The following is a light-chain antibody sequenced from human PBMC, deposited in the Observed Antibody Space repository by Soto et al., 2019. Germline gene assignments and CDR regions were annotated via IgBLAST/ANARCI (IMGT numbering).Light chain of an antibody. J-gene: IGKJ4*01. V-gene: IGKV1-39*01. Sequence: DIQMTQSPSSKSASVGDRVTISCRASENVGKYLNWYQQKAGRAPELLIYGVSTLHSGVPSRFSGSGSGTDFTLTISSLQPEDSATYYCQQSHSTPLTFGGGTKLEI. CDR2: GVS. CDR3: QQSHSTPLT. CDR1: ENVGKY.